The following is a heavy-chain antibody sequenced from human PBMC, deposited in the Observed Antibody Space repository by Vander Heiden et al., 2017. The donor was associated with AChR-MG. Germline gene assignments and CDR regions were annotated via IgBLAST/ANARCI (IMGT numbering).Heavy chain of an antibody. CDR3: ARDPGYSSSWYEIDY. CDR1: GPTFSSYG. CDR2: ISSSSSYI. V-gene: IGHV3-21*01. D-gene: IGHD6-13*01. Sequence: EVQLVESGGGLVKPGGSLRLSGAASGPTFSSYGMNGVRQAPGKGLEWVSSISSSSSYIYYADSVKGRFTISRDNAKNSLYLQMNSLRAEDTAVYYCARDPGYSSSWYEIDYWGQGTLVTVSS. J-gene: IGHJ4*02.